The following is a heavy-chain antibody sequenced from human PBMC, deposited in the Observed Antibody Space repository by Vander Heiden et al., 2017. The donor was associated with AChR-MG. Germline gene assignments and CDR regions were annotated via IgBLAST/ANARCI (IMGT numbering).Heavy chain of an antibody. Sequence: EVNLVESGGGLVQPGGSLRLSCVASGFTFTSYSMSSVRQAPGKGLEWISYISASSGTIYYADSVKGRFTTSRDNAKNSLYLQMNSLRDDDTAVYYCARDRNYGDYVNPEYFVHWGQGTLVTVSS. CDR2: ISASSGTI. CDR1: GFTFTSYS. V-gene: IGHV3-48*02. J-gene: IGHJ1*01. CDR3: ARDRNYGDYVNPEYFVH. D-gene: IGHD4-17*01.